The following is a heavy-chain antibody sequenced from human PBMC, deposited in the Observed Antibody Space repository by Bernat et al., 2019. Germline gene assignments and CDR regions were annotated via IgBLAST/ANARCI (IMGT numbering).Heavy chain of an antibody. J-gene: IGHJ3*02. Sequence: EVQLVESGGGLVQPGGSLRLSCAASGFNFNMYAMNWVRQAPGKGLEWVAGIGGGDDRFYADSVKGRFTGSRDGSKNTLYLQMNNLRAEDTAVYYCAKDAISANGRWDAFDMWGQGTMVTVS. CDR2: IGGGDDR. CDR1: GFNFNMYA. CDR3: AKDAISANGRWDAFDM. D-gene: IGHD2-8*01. V-gene: IGHV3-23*04.